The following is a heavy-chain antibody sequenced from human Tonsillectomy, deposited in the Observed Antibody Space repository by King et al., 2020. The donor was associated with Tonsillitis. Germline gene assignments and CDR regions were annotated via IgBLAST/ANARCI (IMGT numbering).Heavy chain of an antibody. J-gene: IGHJ4*02. V-gene: IGHV1-46*01. CDR1: GYTFTNYY. CDR3: ARGASSTYYYDSSCYYPFDY. CDR2: INPGGGST. D-gene: IGHD3-22*01. Sequence: QLVQSGAEVKKPGASVKVSCKASGYTFTNYYMHWVRQAPGQGLEWMGIINPGGGSTTYAQKFQGRVTMTRDTSTSTVYMEMSSLRSENTAVYYCARGASSTYYYDSSCYYPFDYWGQGTLVTVSS.